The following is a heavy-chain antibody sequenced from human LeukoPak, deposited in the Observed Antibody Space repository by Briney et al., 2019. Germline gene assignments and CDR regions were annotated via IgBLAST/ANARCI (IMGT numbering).Heavy chain of an antibody. CDR2: IQGDGSNT. J-gene: IGHJ4*02. Sequence: GGSLRLSCVASGFTFSKNWVHWVRQAPGKGLVWVSRIQGDGSNTNHADSVKGRFSISRDNAKNTVYLQMNSLRAEDTGIYYCARGTSAGGPISPFDFWGQGTVVTVSS. CDR3: ARGTSAGGPISPFDF. D-gene: IGHD6-13*01. CDR1: GFTFSKNW. V-gene: IGHV3-74*01.